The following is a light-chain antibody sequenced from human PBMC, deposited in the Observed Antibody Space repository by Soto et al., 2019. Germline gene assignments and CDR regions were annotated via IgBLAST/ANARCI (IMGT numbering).Light chain of an antibody. J-gene: IGLJ2*01. CDR2: DVS. CDR3: SSYTSSSSV. CDR1: SSDVGGYNY. V-gene: IGLV2-14*01. Sequence: QSALTQPASVSGSPGQSITISCTGPSSDVGGYNYVSWYQQHPGKAPKLMIYDVSNRPSGVSNRFSGSKSGNTASLTISGLQAEDEADYYCSSYTSSSSVFGGGTKVTVL.